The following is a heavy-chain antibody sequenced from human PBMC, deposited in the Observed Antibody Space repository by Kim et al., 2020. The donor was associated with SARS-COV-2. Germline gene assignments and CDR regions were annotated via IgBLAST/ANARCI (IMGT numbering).Heavy chain of an antibody. D-gene: IGHD3-22*01. CDR1: GFTFRNYA. CDR2: LTSNGGSA. Sequence: GGSLRLSCAASGFTFRNYAMHWVRHAPGKGLECVSSLTSNGGSAFYANSVKGRFTVPRDNSKTTLYLQVGSLRPEDMAVYYCARGGAFDSAMEPFDLWG. CDR3: ARGGAFDSAMEPFDL. V-gene: IGHV3-64*01. J-gene: IGHJ3*01.